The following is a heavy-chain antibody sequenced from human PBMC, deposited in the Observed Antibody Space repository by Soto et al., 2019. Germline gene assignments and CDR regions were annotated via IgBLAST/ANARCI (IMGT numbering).Heavy chain of an antibody. CDR1: GGSISSGGYS. V-gene: IGHV4-30-2*01. CDR3: ARANDDFWRALDY. J-gene: IGHJ4*02. D-gene: IGHD3-3*01. Sequence: PSETLSLTCTVSGGSISSGGYSWSWIRQPPGKGLEWIGYMYHSGSTYYNPSLKSRVTISVDRSKNQFSLNLSSVTAADTAMYYCARANDDFWRALDYWGQGTVVTVSS. CDR2: MYHSGST.